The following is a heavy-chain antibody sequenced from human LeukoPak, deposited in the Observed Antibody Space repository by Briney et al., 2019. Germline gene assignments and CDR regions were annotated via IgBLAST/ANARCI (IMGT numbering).Heavy chain of an antibody. D-gene: IGHD3-22*01. Sequence: GGSLRLSCAASGFTFSSYGMHWVRQAPGKGLEWVAVIWYDGSNKYYADSVKGRFTISRDNSKNTLYLQTNSLRAEDTAVYYCARDEDYYDSSGYYYRGPPPTYWGQGTLVTVSS. CDR2: IWYDGSNK. V-gene: IGHV3-33*01. CDR1: GFTFSSYG. CDR3: ARDEDYYDSSGYYYRGPPPTY. J-gene: IGHJ4*02.